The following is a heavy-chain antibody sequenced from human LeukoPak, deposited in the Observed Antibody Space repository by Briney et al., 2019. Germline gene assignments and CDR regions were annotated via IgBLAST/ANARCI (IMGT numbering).Heavy chain of an antibody. CDR3: ARAGGYGYVRYFDY. J-gene: IGHJ4*02. D-gene: IGHD5-18*01. Sequence: GGSLRLSCAASGFTFSSYWMHWVRQAPGKGLVWVSRINSDGSSTSYADSVKGRFTISRDNAKNTLYLQMNSLRAEDTAVYYCARAGGYGYVRYFDYWGQGTLVTVSS. CDR2: INSDGSST. CDR1: GFTFSSYW. V-gene: IGHV3-74*01.